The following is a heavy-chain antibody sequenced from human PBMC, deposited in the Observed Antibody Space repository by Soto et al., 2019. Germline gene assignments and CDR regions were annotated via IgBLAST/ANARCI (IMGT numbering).Heavy chain of an antibody. J-gene: IGHJ6*02. Sequence: GGSLRLSCAASGFTFSSYAMSWVRQAPGKGLEWVSAISGSGGSTYYADSVKGRFTISRDNSGNTLYLQMYSLRAEDTAVYYCARYIPGVRYYGMDVWGQGTTLTVSS. D-gene: IGHD2-2*01. CDR2: ISGSGGST. CDR3: ARYIPGVRYYGMDV. V-gene: IGHV3-23*01. CDR1: GFTFSSYA.